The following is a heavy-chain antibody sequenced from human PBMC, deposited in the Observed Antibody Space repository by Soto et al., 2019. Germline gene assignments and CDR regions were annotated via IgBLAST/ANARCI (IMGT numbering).Heavy chain of an antibody. CDR1: GFTFSSYA. J-gene: IGHJ4*02. CDR2: ISGSGGST. CDR3: AKDRYEAVAPIDY. D-gene: IGHD6-19*01. V-gene: IGHV3-23*01. Sequence: GGSLRLSCAASGFTFSSYAMSWVRQAPGKGLEWVSAISGSGGSTYYADSVKGRFTISRDNSKNTRYLQMNSLRAEDTAVYYCAKDRYEAVAPIDYWGQGTLVTVSS.